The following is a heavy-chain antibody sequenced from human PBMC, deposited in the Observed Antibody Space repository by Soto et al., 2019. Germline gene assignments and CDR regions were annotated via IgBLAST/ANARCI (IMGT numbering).Heavy chain of an antibody. CDR2: MYSGGTT. Sequence: EVQLVESGGGLVQPGGSLRLSCVASGFTVSSKYMRWVRQAPGKGLEWVSVMYSGGTTYYADSVKGRFTMSRANSKNTLYLQMNSLRAEDTAVYYCVRDLSGDYIYYMDVWGKGTTVAVSS. J-gene: IGHJ6*03. CDR3: VRDLSGDYIYYMDV. D-gene: IGHD6-19*01. CDR1: GFTVSSKY. V-gene: IGHV3-66*01.